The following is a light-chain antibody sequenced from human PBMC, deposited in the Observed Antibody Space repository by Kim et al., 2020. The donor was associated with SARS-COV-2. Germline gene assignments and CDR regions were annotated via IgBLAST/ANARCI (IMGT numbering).Light chain of an antibody. CDR3: HQSGTLPLT. Sequence: EIVLTQSPDFQSVPPKEKVTITCRASQSIGSSLHWYQQKPDQSPKLLIKYASQSFSGVPSRFSGSGSGTDFTLTINSLEAEDAATYYCHQSGTLPLTFGQGTKLEI. V-gene: IGKV6-21*01. J-gene: IGKJ2*01. CDR1: QSIGSS. CDR2: YAS.